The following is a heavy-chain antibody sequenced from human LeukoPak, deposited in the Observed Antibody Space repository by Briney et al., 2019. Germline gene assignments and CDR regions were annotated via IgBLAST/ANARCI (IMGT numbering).Heavy chain of an antibody. Sequence: ASVRVSCKASGYTFTSYGISWVRQAPGQGLEWMGWISAYNGNTNYAQKLQGRVTMTTDTSTSTAYMELRSLRSDDTAVYYCARITSSGWSYYFDYWGQATLVTVSS. CDR3: ARITSSGWSYYFDY. D-gene: IGHD6-19*01. CDR1: GYTFTSYG. J-gene: IGHJ4*02. CDR2: ISAYNGNT. V-gene: IGHV1-18*01.